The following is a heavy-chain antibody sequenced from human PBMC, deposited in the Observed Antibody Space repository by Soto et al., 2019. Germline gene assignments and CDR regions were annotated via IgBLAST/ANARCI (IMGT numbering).Heavy chain of an antibody. Sequence: GGALRFACAASGFTCSEYYMSWIRQAPGKGLEWVSYISSSSSYTNYADSVKGRFTISRDNAKNSLYLQMNSLRAEDTAVYYCARGGGLRDYSVLDWGQGTLLTVAS. V-gene: IGHV3-11*06. CDR2: ISSSSSYT. CDR1: GFTCSEYY. D-gene: IGHD4-17*01. J-gene: IGHJ4*02. CDR3: ARGGGLRDYSVLD.